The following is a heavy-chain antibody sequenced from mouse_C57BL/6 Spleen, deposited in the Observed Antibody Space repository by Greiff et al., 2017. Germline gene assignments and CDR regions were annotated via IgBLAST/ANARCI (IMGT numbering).Heavy chain of an antibody. V-gene: IGHV1-80*01. CDR1: GYAFSSYW. J-gene: IGHJ2*01. CDR3: ARVFYDGYYDFDD. CDR2: IYPGDGDT. D-gene: IGHD2-3*01. Sequence: VQLQQSGAELVKPGASVKISCKASGYAFSSYWMNWVKQRPGKGLEWIGQIYPGDGDTNYNGKFKGKATLTADKSSSTAYMQLSRLTSEDSAVYFCARVFYDGYYDFDDWGQGTTLTVSS.